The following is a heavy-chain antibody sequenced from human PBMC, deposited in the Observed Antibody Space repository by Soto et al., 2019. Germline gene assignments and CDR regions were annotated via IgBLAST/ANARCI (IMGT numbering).Heavy chain of an antibody. J-gene: IGHJ4*02. V-gene: IGHV3-48*02. Sequence: EVQLVDSGGGLVQPGGSLRLSCAASGFTFSSYSMSWVRQAPGKGLEWVSYISSSGGLIYYADSVEGRFTISRDNAKNSLYLHMKSLRDEDTAVYYCATVLATAGQFDYWGRGTLVTVSS. CDR1: GFTFSSYS. CDR3: ATVLATAGQFDY. CDR2: ISSSGGLI. D-gene: IGHD6-13*01.